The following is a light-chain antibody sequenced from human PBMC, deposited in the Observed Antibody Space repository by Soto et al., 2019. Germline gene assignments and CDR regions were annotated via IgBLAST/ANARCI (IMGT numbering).Light chain of an antibody. V-gene: IGLV2-11*01. CDR3: CSYGGSYTWV. J-gene: IGLJ3*02. CDR2: DVT. CDR1: SSDVGVYNY. Sequence: QSVLTQPRSVSGSPGQSVTISCTGTSSDVGVYNYVSWYKQHPDKAPEVMIYDVTKRPSGVPDRFSGSASDNTASLTISGLQAEDEADYYCCSYGGSYTWVFGGGTKLTVL.